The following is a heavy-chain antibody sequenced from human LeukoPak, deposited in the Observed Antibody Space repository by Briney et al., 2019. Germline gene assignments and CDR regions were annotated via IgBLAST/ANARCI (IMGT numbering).Heavy chain of an antibody. V-gene: IGHV3-33*01. Sequence: GGSLRLSCAASGVTFSSYGMDGVRQAPGKGLEWVAVIWYDGSNKYYADSVKGRFTISRDNSKNTLYPQMNSLRAEDTAVYYCARELSCYVLCFGELYFDPWGQGTLVTVSS. D-gene: IGHD3-10*01. CDR1: GVTFSSYG. CDR2: IWYDGSNK. CDR3: ARELSCYVLCFGELYFDP. J-gene: IGHJ5*02.